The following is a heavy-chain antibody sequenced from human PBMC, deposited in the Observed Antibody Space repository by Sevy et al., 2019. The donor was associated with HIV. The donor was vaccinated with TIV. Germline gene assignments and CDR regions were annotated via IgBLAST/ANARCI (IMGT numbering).Heavy chain of an antibody. CDR2: MSKDGTNK. J-gene: IGHJ4*02. CDR3: AKDTWLYRGYFNY. V-gene: IGHV3-30*18. D-gene: IGHD3-22*01. CDR1: GFTFRNYG. Sequence: GGSLRLSCAASGFTFRNYGLHWVRQAPGKGLEWVAVMSKDGTNKHYANSVKGRFTISRDNSKRMLYLQMVSLRAEDTGVYYCAKDTWLYRGYFNYWGQGTLVTVSS.